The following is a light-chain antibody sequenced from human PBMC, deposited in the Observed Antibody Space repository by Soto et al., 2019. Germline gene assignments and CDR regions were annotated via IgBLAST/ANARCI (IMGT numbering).Light chain of an antibody. V-gene: IGLV2-11*01. CDR2: DVS. Sequence: QSALTQPRSVSGSPAQSVTLSCTGTSSDVGGYDYVSWYQQHPGKAPKLMIYDVSKRPSGVPDRFSGSKSGNTASLTISGLQAEDEADYYCCSFAGGYTYVFGTGTKLTVL. CDR1: SSDVGGYDY. CDR3: CSFAGGYTYV. J-gene: IGLJ1*01.